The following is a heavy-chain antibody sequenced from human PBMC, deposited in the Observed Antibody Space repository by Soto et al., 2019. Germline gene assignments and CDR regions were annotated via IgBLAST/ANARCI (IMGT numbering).Heavy chain of an antibody. V-gene: IGHV4-31*03. CDR3: ARSQRGRTAFTFDY. CDR1: GGSISSGGYY. CDR2: IYYSGST. Sequence: KTSETLSLTCTVSGGSISSGGYYWSWIRQHPGKGLEWIGYIYYSGSTYYNPSLKSRVTISVDMSKNQFSLKLASVTAADTAVYFCARSQRGRTAFTFDYWGQGALVTVSS. J-gene: IGHJ4*02. D-gene: IGHD3-16*01.